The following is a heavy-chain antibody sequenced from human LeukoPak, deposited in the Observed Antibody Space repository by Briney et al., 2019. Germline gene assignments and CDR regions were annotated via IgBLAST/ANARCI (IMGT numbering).Heavy chain of an antibody. D-gene: IGHD3-3*01. CDR2: INHSGST. CDR1: GGSFSGYY. J-gene: IGHJ4*02. Sequence: PSETLSLTCAVYGGSFSGYYWSWIRQPPGKGLEWIGEINHSGSTNYNPSLKSRVTISVDTSKNQFSLKLSSVTAADTAVYYCARKVVTYYDFWSGYYPFDYWGQGTLVTVSS. V-gene: IGHV4-34*01. CDR3: ARKVVTYYDFWSGYYPFDY.